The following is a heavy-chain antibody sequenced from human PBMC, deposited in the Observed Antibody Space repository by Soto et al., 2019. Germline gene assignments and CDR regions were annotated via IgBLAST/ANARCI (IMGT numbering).Heavy chain of an antibody. V-gene: IGHV4-31*03. Sequence: QVQLQESGPGLVKPSQTLSLTCTVSGGSISSGGYYWSWIRQHPGKGLEWIGYIYYSGSTYYNPSLKRRVTXXVXTXXNQFSLKLSSVTAADTAVYYCARGGSTGWGDGMDVWGQGTTVTVSS. CDR1: GGSISSGGYY. CDR3: ARGGSTGWGDGMDV. D-gene: IGHD3-16*01. J-gene: IGHJ6*02. CDR2: IYYSGST.